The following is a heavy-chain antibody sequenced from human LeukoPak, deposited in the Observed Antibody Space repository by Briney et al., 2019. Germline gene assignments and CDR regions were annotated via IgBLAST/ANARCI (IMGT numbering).Heavy chain of an antibody. D-gene: IGHD5-12*01. V-gene: IGHV3-23*01. Sequence: GGSLRLSCAASGFTFSSYAMSWVRQAPGKGLGWVSVISGSGGYTDYADSVRGRFTISRDNSKNTLYLQMNSLRAEDTAVCYCAKAVDIVATIPFDYWGQGTLVTVSS. J-gene: IGHJ4*02. CDR1: GFTFSSYA. CDR2: ISGSGGYT. CDR3: AKAVDIVATIPFDY.